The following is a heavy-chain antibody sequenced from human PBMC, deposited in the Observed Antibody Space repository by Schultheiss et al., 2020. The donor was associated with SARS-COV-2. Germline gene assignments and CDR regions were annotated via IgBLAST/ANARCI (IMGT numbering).Heavy chain of an antibody. CDR3: ARDYDTIFGVVTDYYYYGMDV. CDR2: IWYDGSNK. J-gene: IGHJ6*02. CDR1: GFTFSDYY. D-gene: IGHD3-3*01. V-gene: IGHV3-33*08. Sequence: GGSLRLSCAASGFTFSDYYMSWIRQAPGKGLEWVAVIWYDGSNKYYADSVKGRFTISRDNSKNTLYLQMNSLRAEDTAVYYCARDYDTIFGVVTDYYYYGMDVWGQGTTVTVSS.